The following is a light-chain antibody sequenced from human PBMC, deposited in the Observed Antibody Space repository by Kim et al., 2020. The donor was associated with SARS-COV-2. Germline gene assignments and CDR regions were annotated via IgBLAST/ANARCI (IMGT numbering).Light chain of an antibody. Sequence: IMLTQSPSTLSVSVGDRVSITCRASQNISKCLGWYQQKPGKVPKLLIFKTSNMDSVVPARFSGSGSGTAFSLTISNLQPEDFASYYCQPYNDSSSTFGEGTKVDIK. J-gene: IGKJ4*01. CDR3: QPYNDSSST. CDR1: QNISKC. V-gene: IGKV1-5*03. CDR2: KTS.